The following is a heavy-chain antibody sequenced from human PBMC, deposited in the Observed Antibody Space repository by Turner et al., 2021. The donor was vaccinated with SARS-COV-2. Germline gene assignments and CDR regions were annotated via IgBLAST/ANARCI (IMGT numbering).Heavy chain of an antibody. J-gene: IGHJ4*02. D-gene: IGHD1-26*01. CDR3: ATDNAIVEATLLDY. CDR2: FDTEAGET. CDR1: GYSHIELS. Sequence: QVQLVQCGAEVKKPGASVKVSCKVSGYSHIELSMQWVRQPPGKGLEWVGGFDTEAGETIYAQKFQGKVTMTKDTTTDTAYMELGSLRSEDAAVDYCATDNAIVEATLLDYWGQGTLVTVSS. V-gene: IGHV1-24*01.